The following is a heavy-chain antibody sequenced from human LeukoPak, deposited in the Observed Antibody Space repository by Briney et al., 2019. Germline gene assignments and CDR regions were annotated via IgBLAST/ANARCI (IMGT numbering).Heavy chain of an antibody. CDR1: GGSFSGYY. CDR2: INHSGSS. J-gene: IGHJ4*02. Sequence: PSETLSLTCAVYGGSFSGYYWSWIRQPPGKGLEWIGEINHSGSSNYNPSLKSRVTISVGTSKNQFSLKLSSVTAADTAVCYCARGGVQLRFPWGNWGQGTLVTVSS. V-gene: IGHV4-34*01. D-gene: IGHD5-18*01. CDR3: ARGGVQLRFPWGN.